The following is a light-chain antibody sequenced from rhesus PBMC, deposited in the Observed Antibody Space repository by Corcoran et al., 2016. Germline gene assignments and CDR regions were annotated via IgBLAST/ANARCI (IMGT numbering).Light chain of an antibody. CDR3: QQDSSWPWT. Sequence: EIVMTQSPATLSLSPGERATLSCRASQRVSSSLAWYQPNPGQAPKLRSYGASSRATGIPDRFSGSGVGKEFTLTISGLEPEDVGVYSYQQDSSWPWTFGQGTKVEIK. CDR1: QRVSSS. J-gene: IGKJ1*01. V-gene: IGKV3-42*01. CDR2: GAS.